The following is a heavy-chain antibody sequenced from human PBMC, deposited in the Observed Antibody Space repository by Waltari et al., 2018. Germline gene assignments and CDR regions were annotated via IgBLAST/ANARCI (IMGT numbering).Heavy chain of an antibody. D-gene: IGHD3-22*01. J-gene: IGHJ2*01. CDR1: GFTFGDYA. CDR2: IRSKAYGGTT. Sequence: EVQLVESEGGLVQPGRSLRLSCTASGFTFGDYAMSWVRQAPGKGLEWVGFIRSKAYGGTTEYAASVKGRFTISRDDSKSIAYLQMNSLKTEDTAVYYCTRDGLYYYDSSGYDWYFDLWGRGTLVTVSS. CDR3: TRDGLYYYDSSGYDWYFDL. V-gene: IGHV3-49*04.